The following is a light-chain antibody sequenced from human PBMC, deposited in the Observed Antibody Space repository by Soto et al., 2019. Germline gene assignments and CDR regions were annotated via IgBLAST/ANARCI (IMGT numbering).Light chain of an antibody. CDR1: QSVSSSY. CDR2: GAS. CDR3: QQYGSSAYT. V-gene: IGKV3-20*01. Sequence: DIGLTQSPGTLSLSPGERATLSCRASQSVSSSYLAWYQQKPGQAPRLLIYGASSWDTGIPDRFSGSGSGTDFTLTISRLEPEDFAVYYCQQYGSSAYTFGQGTKLEIK. J-gene: IGKJ2*01.